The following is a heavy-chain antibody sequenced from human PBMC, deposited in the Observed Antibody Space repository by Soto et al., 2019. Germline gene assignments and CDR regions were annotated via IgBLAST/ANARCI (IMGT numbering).Heavy chain of an antibody. Sequence: QVQLVQSGAEVKKPGASVKVSCKASGYTFTGHYMHWVRQAPGQGLEWMGWINPNSGGTKSAQKFQGWVTMTRDTSVSTAFMELNSLTSNDTAVYYCARGDRYISSGRGAYYFYGLDVWGQGTTVTVSS. CDR1: GYTFTGHY. CDR2: INPNSGGT. CDR3: ARGDRYISSGRGAYYFYGLDV. V-gene: IGHV1-2*04. D-gene: IGHD3-22*01. J-gene: IGHJ6*02.